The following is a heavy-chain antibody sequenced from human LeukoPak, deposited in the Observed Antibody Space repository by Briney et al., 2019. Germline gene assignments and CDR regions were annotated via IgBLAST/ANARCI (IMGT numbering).Heavy chain of an antibody. CDR2: IYYSGST. Sequence: SETLSLTCTVSGGSVSSGSYYWSWIRQPPGKGLEWIGYIYYSGSTNYNPSLKSRVTISADTSKNQFSLKLSSVTAADTAVYYCAGGGAYSSSWYVYFDYWGQGTLVTVSS. J-gene: IGHJ4*02. CDR1: GGSVSSGSYY. CDR3: AGGGAYSSSWYVYFDY. V-gene: IGHV4-61*01. D-gene: IGHD6-13*01.